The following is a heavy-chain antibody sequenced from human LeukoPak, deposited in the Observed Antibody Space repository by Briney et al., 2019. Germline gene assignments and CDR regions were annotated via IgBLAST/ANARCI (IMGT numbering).Heavy chain of an antibody. Sequence: SETLSLTSTVSGGSTSSSNYYWGWIRQPPGQGLEWIGNIYYSGNTYYYNPSLKSRVTMSVDTSRNPFSLRLSSVTAADTAVYYCARRYTASPGERFDYWGQGTLVTVSS. CDR3: ARRYTASPGERFDY. J-gene: IGHJ4*02. CDR1: GGSTSSSNYY. V-gene: IGHV4-39*01. D-gene: IGHD2-2*02. CDR2: IYYSGNT.